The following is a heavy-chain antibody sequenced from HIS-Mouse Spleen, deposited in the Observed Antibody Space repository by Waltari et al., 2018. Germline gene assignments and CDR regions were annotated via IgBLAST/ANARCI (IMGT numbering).Heavy chain of an antibody. Sequence: QLQLQESCPGLVKSSETLSLTCTVSGGSISSSSYYWGWIRQPPGKGLEWIGSIYYSGSTYYNPSLKSRVTISVDTSKNQFSLKLSSVTAADTAVYYCAREGYSSGRYEDYWGQGTLVTVSS. J-gene: IGHJ4*02. D-gene: IGHD6-19*01. CDR3: AREGYSSGRYEDY. CDR2: IYYSGST. V-gene: IGHV4-39*07. CDR1: GGSISSSSYY.